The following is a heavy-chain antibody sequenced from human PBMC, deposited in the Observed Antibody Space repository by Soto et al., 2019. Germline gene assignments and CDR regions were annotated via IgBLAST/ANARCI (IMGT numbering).Heavy chain of an antibody. Sequence: PGESLKISRKASGYNFDKFWIGWVRQMPGKGLEWMGIIYPGDSDTRYRPSFQGQVTISVDKSISTAYLQWNSLKASDTAMYYCAVPLQDSEDDSRGYRHSWFVPWGQGTLVTVSS. J-gene: IGHJ5*02. CDR2: IYPGDSDT. V-gene: IGHV5-51*01. CDR1: GYNFDKFW. D-gene: IGHD3-22*01. CDR3: AVPLQDSEDDSRGYRHSWFVP.